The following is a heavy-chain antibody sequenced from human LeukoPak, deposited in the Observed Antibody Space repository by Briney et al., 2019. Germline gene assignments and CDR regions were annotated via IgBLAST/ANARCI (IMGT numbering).Heavy chain of an antibody. Sequence: SQTLSLTCAISGDSVSSNSAAWNWIRQSPSRGLEWLGRTYYRSKWYNDYAVSVKCRIPINPATSKNQFSLQLISVTPEDTAVYYCARDLRGSKGLNWFDPWGQGTLVTVSS. D-gene: IGHD2-15*01. CDR1: GDSVSSNSAA. CDR2: TYYRSKWYN. CDR3: ARDLRGSKGLNWFDP. J-gene: IGHJ5*02. V-gene: IGHV6-1*01.